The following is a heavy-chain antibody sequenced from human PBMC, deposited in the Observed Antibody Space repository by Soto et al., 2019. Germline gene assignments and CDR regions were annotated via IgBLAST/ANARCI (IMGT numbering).Heavy chain of an antibody. D-gene: IGHD2-21*02. V-gene: IGHV4-31*11. CDR1: GGSISSGGYY. CDR3: ARGFVEDIVVVTPAWFDP. J-gene: IGHJ5*02. CDR2: IYYSGST. Sequence: ASETLSLTCAVSGGSISSGGYYWSWIRQHPGKGLEWIGYIYYSGSTYYNPSLKSRVTISVDTSKNQFSLKLSSVTAADTAVYYCARGFVEDIVVVTPAWFDPWGQGTLVTVSS.